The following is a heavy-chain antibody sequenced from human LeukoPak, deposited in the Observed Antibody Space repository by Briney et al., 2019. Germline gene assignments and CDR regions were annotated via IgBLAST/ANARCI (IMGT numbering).Heavy chain of an antibody. D-gene: IGHD2-2*01. Sequence: SVKVSCKASGGTFSSYAISWVRQAPGQGLEWMGGIIPIFGTANYAQKFQGRVTITADKSTSTAYMELSSLRSEDTAVYYCVSRYCSSTSCYDYYYGMDVWGKGTTVTVSS. J-gene: IGHJ6*04. V-gene: IGHV1-69*06. CDR3: VSRYCSSTSCYDYYYGMDV. CDR2: IIPIFGTA. CDR1: GGTFSSYA.